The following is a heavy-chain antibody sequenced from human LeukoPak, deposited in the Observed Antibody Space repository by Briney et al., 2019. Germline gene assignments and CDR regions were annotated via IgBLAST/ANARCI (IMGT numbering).Heavy chain of an antibody. CDR2: ISGSGGST. CDR3: AKDHEGDVLRYFDWLSPSDY. J-gene: IGHJ4*02. Sequence: PGGSLRLSCAASGFTFSSYAMSWVRQAPGKGLEWVSAISGSGGSTYYADSVKGRFTISRDNSKNTLYLQMNSLRAEDTAVYYCAKDHEGDVLRYFDWLSPSDYWSQGTLVTVSS. CDR1: GFTFSSYA. V-gene: IGHV3-23*01. D-gene: IGHD3-9*01.